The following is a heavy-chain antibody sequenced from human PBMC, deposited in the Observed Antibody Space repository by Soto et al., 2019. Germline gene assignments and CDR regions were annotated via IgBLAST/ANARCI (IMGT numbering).Heavy chain of an antibody. CDR2: ISYDGTNK. CDR3: ARDPKTSGGQHWAFKYFDS. J-gene: IGHJ5*01. D-gene: IGHD7-27*01. V-gene: IGHV3-30-3*01. CDR1: GFSFGISP. Sequence: XGCLRLPCAAAGFSFGISPMHWVRQAPGKGPDWVALISYDGTNKFYADSVKGRFTISRDNSKSTLYLQVDSLRPDDAAVYYCARDPKTSGGQHWAFKYFDSWGHGTLVTVSS.